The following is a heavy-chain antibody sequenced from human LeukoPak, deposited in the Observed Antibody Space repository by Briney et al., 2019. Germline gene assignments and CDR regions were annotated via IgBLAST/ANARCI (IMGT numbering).Heavy chain of an antibody. CDR3: ARDLRTSVAGNWFDP. V-gene: IGHV1-18*01. CDR1: GYTFTSYD. D-gene: IGHD6-19*01. Sequence: GSVKASWKASGYTFTSYDISWVRPAPGQGLEWMGWISAYNGNTNYAQKFQGRVTMTTDTSTSTAYMELRSLRSDDTAVYYCARDLRTSVAGNWFDPWGQGDRGSASS. CDR2: ISAYNGNT. J-gene: IGHJ5*02.